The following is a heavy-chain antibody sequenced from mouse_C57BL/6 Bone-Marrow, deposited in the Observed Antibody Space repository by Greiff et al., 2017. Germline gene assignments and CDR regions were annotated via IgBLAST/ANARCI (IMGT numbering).Heavy chain of an antibody. V-gene: IGHV6-3*01. J-gene: IGHJ3*01. CDR1: GFTFSNYW. CDR3: TVTLYDYEWFAY. D-gene: IGHD2-4*01. CDR2: IRLKSDNYAT. Sequence: EVKLMESGGGLVQPGGSMKLSCVASGFTFSNYWMNWVRQSPEKGLEWVAQIRLKSDNYATHYAESVKGRFTISRDDSKSSVYLQMNNLRAEDTGIYYCTVTLYDYEWFAYWGQGTLVTVSA.